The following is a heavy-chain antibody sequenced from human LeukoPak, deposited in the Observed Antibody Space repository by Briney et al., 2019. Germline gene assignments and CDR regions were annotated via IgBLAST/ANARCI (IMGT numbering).Heavy chain of an antibody. CDR1: GFTFSSYA. J-gene: IGHJ3*02. CDR2: ISGSGGST. Sequence: PGGSLRLSCAASGFTFSSYAMSWVRQAPGKGLEWVSSISGSGGSTYFADSVEGRFTISRDNSKNTLHLQMNSLRAEETAVYYCAKGGGPRASDIWGQGTVVTVSS. V-gene: IGHV3-23*01. D-gene: IGHD6-25*01. CDR3: AKGGGPRASDI.